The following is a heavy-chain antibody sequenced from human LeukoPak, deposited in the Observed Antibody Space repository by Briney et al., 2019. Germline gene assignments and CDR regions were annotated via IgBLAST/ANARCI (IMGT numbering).Heavy chain of an antibody. CDR3: ARDRPVVGTV. CDR1: GGSISGNY. V-gene: IGHV4-59*08. D-gene: IGHD6-19*01. CDR2: IYYSGKT. Sequence: SETLSLTCTVSGGSISGNYWSWIRQPPGEGLEWIGYIYYSGKTKYNPSLKSRVTISVDTSKNQLSLRLNSVTAADTAVYYCARDRPVVGTVWGQGTLVTVSS. J-gene: IGHJ4*02.